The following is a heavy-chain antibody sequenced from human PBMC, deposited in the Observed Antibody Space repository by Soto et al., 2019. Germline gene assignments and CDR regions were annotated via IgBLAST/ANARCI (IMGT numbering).Heavy chain of an antibody. J-gene: IGHJ6*02. CDR3: AKDFARYFDSSGLGV. CDR1: GFSFEDYA. CDR2: ISWNRRII. Sequence: EVQLVESGGGLVQPGRSLRLSCGASGFSFEDYAMHWVRQVPGKGLEWVAGISWNRRIIGYADSVKGRFTISRDNGKNSLYLEMNGLRVEDTALYYCAKDFARYFDSSGLGVWGQGTTVTVSS. D-gene: IGHD3-22*01. V-gene: IGHV3-9*01.